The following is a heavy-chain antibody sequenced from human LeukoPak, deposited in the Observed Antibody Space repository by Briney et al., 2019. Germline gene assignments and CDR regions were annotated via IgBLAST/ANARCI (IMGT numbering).Heavy chain of an antibody. J-gene: IGHJ4*02. CDR3: AKGGRDTSKYYFDY. D-gene: IGHD1-26*01. V-gene: IGHV3-33*08. CDR1: GFTFSNSG. CDR2: VWFGESSQ. Sequence: GGSLRLSCAASGFTFSNSGMHWVRQAPGKGLEWVAGVWFGESSQSYADSVKGRFTISRDNSKNTVWLEMNSLRVEDTAVYYCAKGGRDTSKYYFDYWGQGTQVTVSS.